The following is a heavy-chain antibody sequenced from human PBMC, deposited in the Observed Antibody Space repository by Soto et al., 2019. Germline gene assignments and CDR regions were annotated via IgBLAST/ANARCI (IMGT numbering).Heavy chain of an antibody. CDR1: GFTFSSYG. D-gene: IGHD3-3*01. Sequence: HLGGSLRLSCAASGFTFSSYGMHWVRQAPGKGLEWVAVIWYDGSNKYYADSVKGRFTISRDNSKNTLYLQMNSLRAEDTAVYHCARGPYYDFWSGYLGYYGMDVWGQGTTVTVSS. V-gene: IGHV3-33*01. CDR2: IWYDGSNK. CDR3: ARGPYYDFWSGYLGYYGMDV. J-gene: IGHJ6*02.